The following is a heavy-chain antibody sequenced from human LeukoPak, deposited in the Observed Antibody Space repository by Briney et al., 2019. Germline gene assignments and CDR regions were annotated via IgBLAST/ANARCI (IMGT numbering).Heavy chain of an antibody. V-gene: IGHV4-34*01. CDR3: ARGPVFVVVVAATPSFDY. D-gene: IGHD2-15*01. CDR2: INHSGST. J-gene: IGHJ4*02. CDR1: GDSINNYY. Sequence: SETLSLTCTVSGDSINNYYWSWIRQPPGKGLEWIGEINHSGSTNYNPSLKSRVTISVDTSKNQFSLKLSSVTAADTAVYYCARGPVFVVVVAATPSFDYWGQGTLVTVSS.